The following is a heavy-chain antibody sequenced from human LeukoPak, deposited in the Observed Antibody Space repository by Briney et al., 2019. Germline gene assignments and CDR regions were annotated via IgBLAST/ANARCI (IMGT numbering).Heavy chain of an antibody. J-gene: IGHJ4*02. D-gene: IGHD3-3*01. CDR2: INAGNGNT. CDR3: ARGPNYDFWSGYYFDY. CDR1: GYTFTSYA. V-gene: IGHV1-3*01. Sequence: ASVKVSCKASGYTFTSYAMHWVRQAPGQRLEWMGWINAGNGNTKYSQKFQGRVTITADESTSTAYMELSSLRSEDTAVYYCARGPNYDFWSGYYFDYWGQGTLVTVSS.